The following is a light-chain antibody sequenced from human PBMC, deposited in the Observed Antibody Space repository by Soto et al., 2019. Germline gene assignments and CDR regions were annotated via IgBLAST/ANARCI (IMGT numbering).Light chain of an antibody. V-gene: IGKV3-11*01. CDR2: DAS. J-gene: IGKJ5*01. CDR3: QQRSNWPLT. CDR1: QSVSSY. Sequence: EIVLTQSPATLSLSPGERATLSCRASQSVSSYLAWYQQKPGQAPRLLIYDASNRATGIPARFSGSGSGTDFTLTISSQEPEDFAVYYCQQRSNWPLTFGQGTRLEIK.